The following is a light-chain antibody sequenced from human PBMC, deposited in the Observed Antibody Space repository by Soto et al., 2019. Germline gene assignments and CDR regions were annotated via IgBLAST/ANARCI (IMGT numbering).Light chain of an antibody. J-gene: IGKJ4*01. CDR3: QQSNSLPVT. Sequence: DIQVTQSPSSLSASVGDRVTITCRTSQSIGNYLNWYQQRPGEAPKLLIYVASSLQSGVPSRFSGSGSGTDFTLTIRSLQPEDVSTYYCQQSNSLPVTFGGGTNIEIK. CDR2: VAS. CDR1: QSIGNY. V-gene: IGKV1-39*01.